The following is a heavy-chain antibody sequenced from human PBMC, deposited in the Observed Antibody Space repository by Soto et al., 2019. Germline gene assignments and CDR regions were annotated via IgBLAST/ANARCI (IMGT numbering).Heavy chain of an antibody. CDR1: GFTFSSYA. V-gene: IGHV3-23*01. D-gene: IGHD6-13*01. CDR2: ISGSGGST. J-gene: IGHJ3*02. CDR3: ARDGRQQLVLDAFDI. Sequence: GGSLRLSCAASGFTFSSYAMSWVRQAPGKGLEWVSAISGSGGSTYYADSVKGRFTISRDNSKNTLYLQMNSLRAEDTAVYYCARDGRQQLVLDAFDIWGQGTMVTVSS.